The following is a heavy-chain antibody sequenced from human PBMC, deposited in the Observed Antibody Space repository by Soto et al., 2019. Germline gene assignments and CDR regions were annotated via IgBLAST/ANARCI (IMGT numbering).Heavy chain of an antibody. D-gene: IGHD3-10*01. CDR1: GFSFSSYW. J-gene: IGHJ6*02. V-gene: IGHV3-74*01. CDR3: ASDLSGRADV. CDR2: MNEDGGTT. Sequence: LRLSCAASGFSFSSYWMHWVRQVPGKGLVWVARMNEDGGTTDYAGSVKGRFTISRDNAKNTLYLQMNSLRVEDTAVYYCASDLSGRADVWGQGTTVTVSS.